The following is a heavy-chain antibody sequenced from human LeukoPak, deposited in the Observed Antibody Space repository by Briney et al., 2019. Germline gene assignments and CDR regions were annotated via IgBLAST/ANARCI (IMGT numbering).Heavy chain of an antibody. D-gene: IGHD1-26*01. J-gene: IGHJ3*02. Sequence: SETLSLTCTVSGGSVSSGSYYWSWIRQPPGKGLEWIGYIYYSGSTNYNPSLKSRVTISVDTSKNQFSLKLRSVTAADTAIYYCATKVRGGFDIWGQGTIVTVSS. V-gene: IGHV4-61*01. CDR3: ATKVRGGFDI. CDR2: IYYSGST. CDR1: GGSVSSGSYY.